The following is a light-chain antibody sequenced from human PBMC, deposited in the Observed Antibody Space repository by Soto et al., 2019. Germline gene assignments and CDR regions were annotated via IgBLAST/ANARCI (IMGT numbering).Light chain of an antibody. V-gene: IGLV2-8*01. J-gene: IGLJ2*01. Sequence: QSALTQPPSASGSPGQSVTISCTGTSSDVGGYNYVSWYQQHPGKAPKLMIYEVSKRPSGVPDRFSGSKSGNTASQTVSGLQAEDEADYDCSSYAGRNNLVFGGGTTLTVL. CDR3: SSYAGRNNLV. CDR1: SSDVGGYNY. CDR2: EVS.